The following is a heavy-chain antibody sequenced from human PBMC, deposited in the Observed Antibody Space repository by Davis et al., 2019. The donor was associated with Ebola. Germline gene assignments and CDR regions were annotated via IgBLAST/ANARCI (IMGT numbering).Heavy chain of an antibody. CDR3: VRDTVGDNNALDI. CDR1: GGSISRGGFY. D-gene: IGHD2-21*02. J-gene: IGHJ3*02. Sequence: LSLTCTVSGGSISRGGFYWTWIRQHPVKGLEWIGYIYYSGSTYYNPSLKSRVTISVDTSKNQFSLKLNSVTAADTAVYYCVRDTVGDNNALDIWGQGTMVTVSS. V-gene: IGHV4-31*03. CDR2: IYYSGST.